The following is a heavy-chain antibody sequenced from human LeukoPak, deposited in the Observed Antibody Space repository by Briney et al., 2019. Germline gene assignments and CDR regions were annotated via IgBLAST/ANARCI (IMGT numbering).Heavy chain of an antibody. V-gene: IGHV3-30*02. CDR1: GFIFSNYG. Sequence: GGSLRLSCAASGFIFSNYGMHWVRQAPGKGLEWVAFIRFDGNDKYYADSVKGRFTISRDNSKNTLYLQMNSLRAEDTAVYYCATSRGYCSSTSCYSLDYWGQGTLVTVSS. J-gene: IGHJ4*02. D-gene: IGHD2-2*01. CDR3: ATSRGYCSSTSCYSLDY. CDR2: IRFDGNDK.